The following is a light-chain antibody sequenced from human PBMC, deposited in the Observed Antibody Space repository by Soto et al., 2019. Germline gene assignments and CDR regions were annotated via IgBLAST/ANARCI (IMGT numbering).Light chain of an antibody. CDR3: QQFNSL. J-gene: IGKJ5*01. Sequence: DIQMTQSPSTLSASVGDRVTITCRASQNIDDYLAWYQQKPGKAPKLLIYDASNLQSGVPSRFSGSGSGTEFTLIISSLQPDDFATYYCQQFNSLFGQGTRWRL. CDR2: DAS. V-gene: IGKV1-5*01. CDR1: QNIDDY.